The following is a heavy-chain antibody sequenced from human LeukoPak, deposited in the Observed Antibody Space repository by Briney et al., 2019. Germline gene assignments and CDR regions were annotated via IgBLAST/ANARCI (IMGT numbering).Heavy chain of an antibody. J-gene: IGHJ4*02. CDR3: AATFSYGYPFDY. CDR2: IYPGDSDT. Sequence: AKSLKISCNGSGYSFTSYWIGWVRQMPGKGLEWMEIIYPGDSDTRYSPSFQGQVTISADKSISTAYLQWSSLKASDTAMYYCAATFSYGYPFDYWGQGTLVTVSS. CDR1: GYSFTSYW. V-gene: IGHV5-51*01. D-gene: IGHD5-18*01.